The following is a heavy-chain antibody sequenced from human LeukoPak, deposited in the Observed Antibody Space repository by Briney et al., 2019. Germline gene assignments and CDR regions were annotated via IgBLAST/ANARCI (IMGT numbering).Heavy chain of an antibody. CDR3: ARGTGITGTTQ. CDR1: GFTFSSNY. V-gene: IGHV3-53*01. CDR2: IYSGGST. Sequence: PGGSLRLSCAASGFTFSSNYMSWVRQAPGKGLEGVSVIYSGGSTYYADSVKGRFTISRDNSKNTLYLQMNSLRAEDTAVYYCARGTGITGTTQWGQGTLVTVSS. D-gene: IGHD1-7*01. J-gene: IGHJ4*02.